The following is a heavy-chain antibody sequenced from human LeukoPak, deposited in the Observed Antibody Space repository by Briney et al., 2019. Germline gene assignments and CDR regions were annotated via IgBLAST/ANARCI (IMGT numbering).Heavy chain of an antibody. V-gene: IGHV4-59*01. D-gene: IGHD5-18*01. CDR1: GGSLSSYY. Sequence: PSETLSLTCTVSGGSLSSYYWSWIRQPPGKGLEWVGYIYYNGDTNYNPSLKSRVIISIDTSSNQFSLRLNSMTAADTAVYYCARVLRAASWRSYDYWGQGSLVTVSS. CDR2: IYYNGDT. CDR3: ARVLRAASWRSYDY. J-gene: IGHJ4*02.